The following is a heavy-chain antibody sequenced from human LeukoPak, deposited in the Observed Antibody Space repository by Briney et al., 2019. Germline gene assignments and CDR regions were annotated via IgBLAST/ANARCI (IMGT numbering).Heavy chain of an antibody. D-gene: IGHD2-21*01. CDR2: ISPDGRST. J-gene: IGHJ4*02. CDR1: GFTFSSYW. CDR3: ARECPRCGLDY. V-gene: IGHV3-74*01. Sequence: GGSLRLSCAASGFTFSSYWMHWVRQAPGKGLVWVSHISPDGRSTAYTDSVKGRFTFSRDNAKNTLSLQMNSLRAEDTAVYHCARECPRCGLDYWGQGTLVTVSS.